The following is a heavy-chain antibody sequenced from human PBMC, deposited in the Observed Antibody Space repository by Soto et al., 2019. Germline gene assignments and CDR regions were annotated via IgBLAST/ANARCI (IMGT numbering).Heavy chain of an antibody. J-gene: IGHJ5*02. V-gene: IGHV4-59*01. CDR3: ARARQMDTAMVEGNWFDP. Sequence: SETLSLTCTVSGGSISSYYWSWIRQPPGKGLEWIGYIYYSGSTNYNPSLKSRVTISVDTSKNQFSLKLSSVTAADTAVYYCARARQMDTAMVEGNWFDPWGQGTLVTVSS. CDR1: GGSISSYY. D-gene: IGHD5-18*01. CDR2: IYYSGST.